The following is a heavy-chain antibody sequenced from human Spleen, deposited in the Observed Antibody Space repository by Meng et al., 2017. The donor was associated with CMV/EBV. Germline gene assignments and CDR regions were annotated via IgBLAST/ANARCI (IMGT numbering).Heavy chain of an antibody. V-gene: IGHV3-74*01. D-gene: IGHD3-22*01. J-gene: IGHJ4*02. CDR1: GFTFSSYW. CDR3: ARPGRNYYDSSGYYR. Sequence: GGSLRLSCAASGFTFSSYWMHWVRQAPGKGLVWVSRINSDGSSTSYADSVKGRFTISRDNAKTTLYLQMNSLRAEDTAVYYCARPGRNYYDSSGYYRWGQGTLVTVSS. CDR2: INSDGSST.